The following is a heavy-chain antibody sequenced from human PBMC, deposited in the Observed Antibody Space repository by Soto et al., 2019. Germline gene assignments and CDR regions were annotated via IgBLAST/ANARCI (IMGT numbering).Heavy chain of an antibody. V-gene: IGHV3-23*01. CDR2: ISVDGDTT. Sequence: QSGGSLRLSCAASGFTFNTYSMIWVRQAPGKGLEWVSAISVDGDTTYYADSVKGRFTISRDNSKNTLFLQMNILRAEDTAVYYCAKDRVAIRRDGYGNFDYWGQGTLVTVSS. D-gene: IGHD5-12*01. J-gene: IGHJ4*02. CDR3: AKDRVAIRRDGYGNFDY. CDR1: GFTFNTYS.